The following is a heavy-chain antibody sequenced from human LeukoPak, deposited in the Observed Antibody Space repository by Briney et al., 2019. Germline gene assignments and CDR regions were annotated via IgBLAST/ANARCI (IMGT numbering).Heavy chain of an antibody. Sequence: GGSLRLSCVASGFTFRGYSMHWGREAPGKGLEYVSAINDNGDNTFYANSVKGRFTISRDNSKNTLYLQMGSLTAEDTALFYCARVGRRTYDMWGQGTMVTVSS. J-gene: IGHJ3*02. CDR1: GFTFRGYS. CDR3: ARVGRRTYDM. D-gene: IGHD1-1*01. V-gene: IGHV3-64*01. CDR2: INDNGDNT.